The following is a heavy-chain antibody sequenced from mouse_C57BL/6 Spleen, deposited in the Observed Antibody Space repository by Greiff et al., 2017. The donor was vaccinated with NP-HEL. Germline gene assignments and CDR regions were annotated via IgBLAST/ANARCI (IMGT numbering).Heavy chain of an antibody. CDR2: IWSGGST. CDR1: GFSLTSYG. D-gene: IGHD1-1*01. V-gene: IGHV2-2*01. CDR3: ARNWDLYYYGSSLYAMDY. J-gene: IGHJ4*01. Sequence: QVQLKQSGPGLVQPSQSLSITCTVSGFSLTSYGVHWVRQSPGKGLEWLGVIWSGGSTDYNAAFISRLSNIKDNSKSHVFFKMNSLQADDTAIYYCARNWDLYYYGSSLYAMDYWGQGTSVTVSS.